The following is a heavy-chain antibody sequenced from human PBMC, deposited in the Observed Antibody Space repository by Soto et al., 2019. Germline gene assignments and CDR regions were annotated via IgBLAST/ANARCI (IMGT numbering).Heavy chain of an antibody. CDR1: GFTFSSYG. V-gene: IGHV3-33*01. Sequence: QVQLVESGGGVVQPGRSLRLSCAASGFTFSSYGMHWVRQAPGKGLEWVAVIWYDGSNKYYADSVKGRFTISRDNSKNTLYLQMNSLRAEDTAVYYCARDSGTTVTTYSFDIWGQGTMVTVSS. CDR3: ARDSGTTVTTYSFDI. D-gene: IGHD4-17*01. J-gene: IGHJ3*02. CDR2: IWYDGSNK.